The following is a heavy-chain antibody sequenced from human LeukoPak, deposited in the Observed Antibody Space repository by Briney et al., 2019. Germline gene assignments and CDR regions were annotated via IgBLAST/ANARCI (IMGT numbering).Heavy chain of an antibody. CDR1: GGSFSGYY. J-gene: IGHJ4*02. CDR2: INHSGST. Sequence: SETLSLTCAVYGGSFSGYYWSWIRQPPGKGLEWIGEINHSGSTNYNPSLKSRVTISVDTSKNQFSLKLSSVTAADTAVYYCALEGYSSSWYWYFDYWGQGTLVTVSS. V-gene: IGHV4-34*01. CDR3: ALEGYSSSWYWYFDY. D-gene: IGHD6-13*01.